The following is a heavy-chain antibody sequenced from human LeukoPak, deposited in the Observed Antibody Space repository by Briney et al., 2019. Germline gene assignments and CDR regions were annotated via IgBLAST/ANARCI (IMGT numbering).Heavy chain of an antibody. J-gene: IGHJ4*02. CDR1: GFNFRSFG. CDR3: ARDPLRRGTSYLDN. V-gene: IGHV3-30*03. CDR2: VSFERNDK. D-gene: IGHD1-26*01. Sequence: GGSLRLSCAASGFNFRSFGFPWVRQAPGKGLEWLAIVSFERNDKYYADSVKGRFTISGDESKNTLYLQMNSLRSEDTAVYYCARDPLRRGTSYLDNWGQGTLVTVAS.